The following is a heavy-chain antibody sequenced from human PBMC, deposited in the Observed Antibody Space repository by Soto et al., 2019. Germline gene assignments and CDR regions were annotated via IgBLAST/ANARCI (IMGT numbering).Heavy chain of an antibody. D-gene: IGHD2-15*01. Sequence: QVQLQESGPGLVKPSETLSLTCTVSGGSISSYYWSWIRQPPGKGLEWIGFIYYSGSTNYNPSLKSRVTMSVDTSRNQFSLKLSSVTAADTAVYYCARDSPYCSGGSCFDYWGQGTLVTVSS. J-gene: IGHJ4*02. CDR2: IYYSGST. CDR1: GGSISSYY. CDR3: ARDSPYCSGGSCFDY. V-gene: IGHV4-59*01.